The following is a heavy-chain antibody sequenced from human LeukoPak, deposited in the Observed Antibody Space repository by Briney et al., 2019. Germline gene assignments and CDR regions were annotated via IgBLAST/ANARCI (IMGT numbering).Heavy chain of an antibody. CDR2: IHRSGSP. D-gene: IGHD1-14*01. Sequence: SETLSLTCTVSLGSTTSNFWSWVRQPPGKGLEWIGEIHRSGSPNYNPSLQSRVTISIDRSRNQIVLELSSVTAADTAVYYCAREILGGFNRGAYWGQGTLVTVSS. V-gene: IGHV4-4*02. CDR1: LGSTTSNF. J-gene: IGHJ4*02. CDR3: AREILGGFNRGAY.